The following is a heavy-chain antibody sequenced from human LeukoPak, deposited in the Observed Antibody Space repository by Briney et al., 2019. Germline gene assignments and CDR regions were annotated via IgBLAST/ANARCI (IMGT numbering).Heavy chain of an antibody. CDR1: GGSIRSSNW. CDR3: ARDGGLYSSGWYAYMDV. J-gene: IGHJ6*03. V-gene: IGHV4-4*02. D-gene: IGHD6-19*01. CDR2: IYTSGST. Sequence: PSGTLSLTCAVSGGSIRSSNWWSWVRQPPGKGLEWIGRIYTSGSTNYNPSLKSRVTISVDTSKNQFSLKLSSVTAADTAVYYCARDGGLYSSGWYAYMDVWGKGTTVTISS.